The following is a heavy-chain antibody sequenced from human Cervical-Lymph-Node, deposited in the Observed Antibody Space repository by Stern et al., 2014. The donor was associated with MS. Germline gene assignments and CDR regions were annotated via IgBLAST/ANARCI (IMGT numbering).Heavy chain of an antibody. CDR1: GFSFSRYA. Sequence: VQLLESGGGVVQPGRSLRLSCAASGFSFSRYAMHWVRQAPGKGLEWVALRWYDASNPYYADSVTGRFTISRDNFKNTLYLQMNSLRAEDTAVYYCASAYSSSHYYFDYWGQGTLVTVSS. V-gene: IGHV3-33*01. CDR2: RWYDASNP. D-gene: IGHD6-13*01. CDR3: ASAYSSSHYYFDY. J-gene: IGHJ4*02.